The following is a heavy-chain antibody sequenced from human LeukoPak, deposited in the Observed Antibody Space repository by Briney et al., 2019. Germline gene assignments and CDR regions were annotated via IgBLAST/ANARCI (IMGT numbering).Heavy chain of an antibody. V-gene: IGHV1-18*01. CDR2: ISAYNGNT. CDR3: ATLGTYGSGSYYNGHFDY. D-gene: IGHD3-10*01. CDR1: GYTFTSYG. J-gene: IGHJ4*02. Sequence: ASVKVPCKASGYTFTSYGISWVRQAPGQGLEWMGWISAYNGNTNYAQKLQGRVTMTTDTSTSTAYMEPRSLRSDDTAVYYCATLGTYGSGSYYNGHFDYWGQGTLVTVSS.